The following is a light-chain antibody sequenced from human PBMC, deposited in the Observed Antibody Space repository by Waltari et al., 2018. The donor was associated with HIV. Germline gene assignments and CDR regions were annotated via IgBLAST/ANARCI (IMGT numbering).Light chain of an antibody. CDR2: EVS. V-gene: IGLV2-23*02. CDR1: SSDVGSYNL. J-gene: IGLJ1*01. CDR3: CSYAGSSTFCV. Sequence: QSALTQPASVSGSPGQSITISCTGTSSDVGSYNLVSWYQQHPGKAPKLMIYEVSKRPSGVSNRFSGSNSGNTASLTISGLQAEDEADYYRCSYAGSSTFCVFGTGTKVTVL.